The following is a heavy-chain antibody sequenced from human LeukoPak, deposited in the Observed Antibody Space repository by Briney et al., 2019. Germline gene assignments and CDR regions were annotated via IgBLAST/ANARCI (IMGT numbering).Heavy chain of an antibody. J-gene: IGHJ6*03. Sequence: GGSLRLSCAASGFTVSSNYMSWVRQAPGKGLEWVSGIYSGGSTYYADSVNGRFTISRDNSKNTLYLQMNSLRAEDTAVYYCARNYYYYYMDVWGKGTTVTVSS. CDR3: ARNYYYYYMDV. CDR1: GFTVSSNY. V-gene: IGHV3-53*01. CDR2: IYSGGST.